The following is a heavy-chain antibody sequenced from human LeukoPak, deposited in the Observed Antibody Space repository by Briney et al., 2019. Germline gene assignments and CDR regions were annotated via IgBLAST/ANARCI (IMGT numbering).Heavy chain of an antibody. CDR2: IKQDGSEK. D-gene: IGHD1-1*01. Sequence: PGGSLRLSCAASGFTFSSYWMSWVRQAPGKGLEWVANIKQDGSEKYYVDSVKGRFTISRDNAKNSLYLQMNSLRAEDTAVYYCARDPNWNREKDMDVWGKGTTVTVSS. V-gene: IGHV3-7*01. CDR3: ARDPNWNREKDMDV. CDR1: GFTFSSYW. J-gene: IGHJ6*03.